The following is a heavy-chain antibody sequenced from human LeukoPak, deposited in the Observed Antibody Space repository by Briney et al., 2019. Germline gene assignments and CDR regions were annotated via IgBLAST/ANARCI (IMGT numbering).Heavy chain of an antibody. CDR1: GFTFSSYW. D-gene: IGHD3-9*01. CDR3: ARVNTYYDILTGYYQDY. J-gene: IGHJ4*02. Sequence: GGSLRLSCAASGFTFSSYWMTWVRQAPGKGLEWVANIKRDGSEKFYVDSVKGRFTISRDNAKNSLYLQMNSLRAEDTAVYYCARVNTYYDILTGYYQDYWGQGTLVTVSS. V-gene: IGHV3-7*01. CDR2: IKRDGSEK.